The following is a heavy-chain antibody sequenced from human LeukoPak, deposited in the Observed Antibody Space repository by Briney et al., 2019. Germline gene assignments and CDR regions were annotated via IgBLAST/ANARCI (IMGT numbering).Heavy chain of an antibody. D-gene: IGHD3-10*01. CDR1: GGSISSGGYS. CDR3: ARAGLGEGPYYYYGMDV. CDR2: IYHSGST. V-gene: IGHV4-30-2*01. Sequence: TLSLTCAVSGGSISSGGYSWSWIRQPPGKGLEWIGYIYHSGSTYYNPSLKSRVTISVDRSKNQFSLKLSSVTAADTAVYYCARAGLGEGPYYYYGMDVWGQGTTVTVSS. J-gene: IGHJ6*02.